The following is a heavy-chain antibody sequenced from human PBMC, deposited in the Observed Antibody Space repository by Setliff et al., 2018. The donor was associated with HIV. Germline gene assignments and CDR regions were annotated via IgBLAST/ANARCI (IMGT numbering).Heavy chain of an antibody. CDR2: IDHSGSI. Sequence: SETLSLTCAVYGGSFNDYYWTWIRQPPGKGLEWIGEIDHSGSIKYHASLKSRVTISKDTSKNQISLKLRSVTAAGTAVYYCARGLNYYGSGSYLPLGYWGQGTLVTVSS. D-gene: IGHD3-10*01. CDR3: ARGLNYYGSGSYLPLGY. V-gene: IGHV4-34*01. CDR1: GGSFNDYY. J-gene: IGHJ4*02.